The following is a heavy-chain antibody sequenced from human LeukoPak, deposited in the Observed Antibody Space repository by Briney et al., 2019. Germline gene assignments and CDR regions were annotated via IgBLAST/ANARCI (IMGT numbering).Heavy chain of an antibody. CDR2: FHPEDDEI. V-gene: IGHV1-24*01. J-gene: IGHJ4*02. Sequence: KGLEXPGGFHPEDDEIIYAQNFQGRVTMTEDTSTDTAYMEVRSPRSEDTAVYFCVTGDHSPYYFQYWGQGTLVTVSS. CDR3: VTGDHSPYYFQY. D-gene: IGHD1-26*01.